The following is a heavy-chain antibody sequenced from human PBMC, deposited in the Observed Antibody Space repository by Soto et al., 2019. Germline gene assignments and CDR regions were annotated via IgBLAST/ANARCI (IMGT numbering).Heavy chain of an antibody. CDR2: IFYSGDT. D-gene: IGHD1-7*01. J-gene: IGHJ1*01. V-gene: IGHV4-30-4*01. CDR3: GGTVTTDDF. Sequence: VQLQGSGPGLVKPSQTLSLTCTVSGASVNTGDYYWSYIRQSPGKGLEWLGYIFYSGDTYYNPSLKSLATISLNTSRNQISLTLTSGTDADTAVYFCGGTVTTDDFWGQGTLVTVSS. CDR1: GASVNTGDYY.